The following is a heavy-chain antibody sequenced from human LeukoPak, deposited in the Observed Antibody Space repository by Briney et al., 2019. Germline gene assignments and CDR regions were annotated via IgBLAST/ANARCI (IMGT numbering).Heavy chain of an antibody. V-gene: IGHV3-11*04. Sequence: GGSLRLSCAASGFTFSDYNMRWIRQAPGKGLEWVSSISRSGSTKYYADSLKGRFSISRDNAKKSLYLQMNSLRAEDTAVYYCARDPSNSGSYSRLDQWGQGTLVTVSS. CDR1: GFTFSDYN. CDR3: ARDPSNSGSYSRLDQ. D-gene: IGHD1-26*01. CDR2: ISRSGSTK. J-gene: IGHJ4*02.